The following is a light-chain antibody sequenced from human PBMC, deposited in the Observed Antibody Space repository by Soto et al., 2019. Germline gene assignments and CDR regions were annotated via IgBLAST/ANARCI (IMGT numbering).Light chain of an antibody. CDR2: DAS. J-gene: IGKJ3*01. CDR3: QQRSNWPAVT. Sequence: EIVLTQSPATLSLSPGERATLSCRASQSVSSYLAWYQQKPGQAPRLLIYDASNRAPGIPARFSGSGSGTHFTLPISSLEPEDFAVYYCQQRSNWPAVTFGPGTKVDIK. CDR1: QSVSSY. V-gene: IGKV3-11*01.